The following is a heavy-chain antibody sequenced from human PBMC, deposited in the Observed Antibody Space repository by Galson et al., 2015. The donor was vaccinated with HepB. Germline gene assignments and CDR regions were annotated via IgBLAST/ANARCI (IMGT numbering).Heavy chain of an antibody. Sequence: SVKVSCKVSRYNLIELSIHWVRQAPGKGLEWMGNLVPENGDTLLAQKFEGRVRMTEDTSSDTTYMELSSLRSEDTGVYFCATYLGSTGFDFWGQGTMVTVSS. CDR3: ATYLGSTGFDF. CDR2: LVPENGDT. V-gene: IGHV1-24*01. J-gene: IGHJ3*01. CDR1: RYNLIELS. D-gene: IGHD3-9*01.